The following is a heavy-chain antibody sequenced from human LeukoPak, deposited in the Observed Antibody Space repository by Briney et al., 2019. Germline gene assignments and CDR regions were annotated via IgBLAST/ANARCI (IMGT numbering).Heavy chain of an antibody. CDR3: ARDITLTRGGRSDY. Sequence: GGSLRLSCAASGFTFSSFAMTWVRQAPGKGLVWVSRINTDGRTTNYADSVKGRFTISRDNAKNTLYLQMNSLRAEDTAVYYCARDITLTRGGRSDYWGHGTLVTVSA. V-gene: IGHV3-74*01. D-gene: IGHD3-10*01. J-gene: IGHJ4*01. CDR2: INTDGRTT. CDR1: GFTFSSFA.